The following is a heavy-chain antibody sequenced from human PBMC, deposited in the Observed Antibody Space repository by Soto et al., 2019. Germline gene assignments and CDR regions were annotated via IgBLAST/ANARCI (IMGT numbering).Heavy chain of an antibody. J-gene: IGHJ4*02. Sequence: PGGSLRLSCAASGFTFSNYWMTWVRQAPGKGLEWVANIIKDGGEKSYVDSVKGRFTISRDNAKNSLYLEMNSLRVEDTAVYYCARDWGGPGYWGQGALVTVYS. CDR2: IIKDGGEK. V-gene: IGHV3-7*03. CDR3: ARDWGGPGY. D-gene: IGHD3-10*01. CDR1: GFTFSNYW.